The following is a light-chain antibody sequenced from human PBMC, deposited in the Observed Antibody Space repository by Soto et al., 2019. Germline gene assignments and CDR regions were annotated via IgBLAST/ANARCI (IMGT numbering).Light chain of an antibody. J-gene: IGKJ4*01. CDR1: HSVSSR. Sequence: EIVMTQSPATLSVSPGERATLSCRASHSVSSRLAWYQQKPGQAPRLLIYGASTGATGLPARFSGSGSGTEFTLTLSSLQSEDFAVYYCQHYTNWPLTFGGGTKV. V-gene: IGKV3-15*01. CDR2: GAS. CDR3: QHYTNWPLT.